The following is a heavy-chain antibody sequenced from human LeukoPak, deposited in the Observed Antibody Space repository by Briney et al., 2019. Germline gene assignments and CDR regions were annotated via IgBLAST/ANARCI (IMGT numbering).Heavy chain of an antibody. CDR2: IFYSGST. CDR3: ARAEGGDSSGYSNY. D-gene: IGHD3-22*01. Sequence: SETLSLTCTVSGDSISSSRSYWGWIRQPPGKGLEWIGSIFYSGSTYYNPSLKSRVTISIVASKNQFSLKLSSVTAADTAVYYCARAEGGDSSGYSNYWGQGTLVTVSS. V-gene: IGHV4-39*02. J-gene: IGHJ4*02. CDR1: GDSISSSRSY.